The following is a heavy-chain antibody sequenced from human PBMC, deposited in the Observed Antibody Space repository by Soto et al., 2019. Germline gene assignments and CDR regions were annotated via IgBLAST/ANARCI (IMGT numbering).Heavy chain of an antibody. CDR2: ISYDGSNK. Sequence: VQLLESGGGLVQPGGSLRLSCAASGFTFSSYAMHWVRQAPGKGLEWVAVISYDGSNKYYADSVKGRFTISRDNSKNTLYLQMNSLRAEDTAVYYCARGGVYDYVWGSYRLYGMDVWGQGTTVTVSS. CDR1: GFTFSSYA. D-gene: IGHD3-16*02. J-gene: IGHJ6*02. CDR3: ARGGVYDYVWGSYRLYGMDV. V-gene: IGHV3-30-3*01.